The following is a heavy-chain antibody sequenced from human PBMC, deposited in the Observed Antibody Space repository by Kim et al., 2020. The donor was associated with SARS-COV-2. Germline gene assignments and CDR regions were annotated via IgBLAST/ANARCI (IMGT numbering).Heavy chain of an antibody. Sequence: VKGRFTISRDNSKNTLYLQMNSLRAEDTAVYYCARAQNYDFWSGYYAFDIWGQGTMVTVSS. V-gene: IGHV3-66*01. CDR3: ARAQNYDFWSGYYAFDI. J-gene: IGHJ3*02. D-gene: IGHD3-3*01.